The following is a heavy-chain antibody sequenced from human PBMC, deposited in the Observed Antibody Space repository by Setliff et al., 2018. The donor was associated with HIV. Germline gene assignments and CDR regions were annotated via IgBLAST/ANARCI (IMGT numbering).Heavy chain of an antibody. CDR3: ARTGYAFDV. V-gene: IGHV4-59*08. Sequence: SETLSLTCTVSGGSMNANHWSWIRQSPGKGPEWIAYIHVSGSTYFNPSLSSRVTISIDTSNNQFSLRLSSVTAADTAVYCCARTGYAFDVWGLGTMVTVS. J-gene: IGHJ3*01. CDR1: GGSMNANH. CDR2: IHVSGST.